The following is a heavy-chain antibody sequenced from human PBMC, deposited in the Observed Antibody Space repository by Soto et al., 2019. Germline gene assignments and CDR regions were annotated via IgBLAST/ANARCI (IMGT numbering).Heavy chain of an antibody. D-gene: IGHD3-16*01. J-gene: IGHJ1*01. V-gene: IGHV3-30*19. CDR1: GFTFRSYV. Sequence: QVQLVESGGGVVQPGTSLRVSCVGSGFTFRSYVIHWVRQAPGKGLEWVALTSYDGSDKYYGDYVRGRFTISRDNSRNTVDLQMDSRRLEDTALYYCARWGTTGGWDVWGQGTLVSVSS. CDR3: ARWGTTGGWDV. CDR2: TSYDGSDK.